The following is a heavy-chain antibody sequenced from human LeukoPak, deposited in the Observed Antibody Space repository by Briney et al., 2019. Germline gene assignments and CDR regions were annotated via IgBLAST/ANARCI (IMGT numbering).Heavy chain of an antibody. CDR1: GFTFSSYA. Sequence: PGRSLRLSCAASGFTFSSYAMHWVRQAPGKGLEWVAVISYDGRNKYYADSVKGRFTISRDNSKNTLYLQMNSLRAEDTAVYYCARSSIAVAGTGVEDYWGQGTLVTVSS. CDR3: ARSSIAVAGTGVEDY. V-gene: IGHV3-30*04. J-gene: IGHJ4*02. CDR2: ISYDGRNK. D-gene: IGHD6-19*01.